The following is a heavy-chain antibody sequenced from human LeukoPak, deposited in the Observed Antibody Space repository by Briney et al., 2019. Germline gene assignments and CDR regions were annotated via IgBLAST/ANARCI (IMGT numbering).Heavy chain of an antibody. D-gene: IGHD3-22*01. CDR1: GCTFNNYW. Sequence: GGSLRLSCAASGCTFNNYWIHWVRQVPGKGLVWVSRINNDGSSASYVDSVKGRFTISRDNAKNSLYLQMNSLRDEDTAVYYCAREIYYYDSSGYTYYFDYWGQGTLVTVSS. V-gene: IGHV3-74*01. CDR2: INNDGSSA. J-gene: IGHJ4*02. CDR3: AREIYYYDSSGYTYYFDY.